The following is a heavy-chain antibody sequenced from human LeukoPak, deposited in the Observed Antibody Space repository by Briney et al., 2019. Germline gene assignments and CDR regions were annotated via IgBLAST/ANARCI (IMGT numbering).Heavy chain of an antibody. J-gene: IGHJ4*02. CDR1: GFTFSTYW. Sequence: GGSLRLSCAASGFTFSTYWMTWLRQAPGKGLEWVANIKQDGSETYYVDSVKGRFTISRDNAKNSLYLQMNTLRAEDTAVYYCASSRCTSDNCYGGIDNWGQGTLVTVSS. D-gene: IGHD1-1*01. CDR3: ASSRCTSDNCYGGIDN. CDR2: IKQDGSET. V-gene: IGHV3-7*01.